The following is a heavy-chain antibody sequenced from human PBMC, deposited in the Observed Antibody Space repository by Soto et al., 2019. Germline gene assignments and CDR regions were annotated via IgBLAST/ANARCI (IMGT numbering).Heavy chain of an antibody. J-gene: IGHJ6*02. CDR2: INGVGSDT. Sequence: GGSLRLSCAASGFTFSSYSMNWVRQAPGKGLEWVSRINGVGSDTTYADSVKGRFTISRDNAKNTLYLQMNSLRAEDTAVYYCARAFREAIIQGEYYFGMDVWGQGTTVTVSS. CDR3: ARAFREAIIQGEYYFGMDV. V-gene: IGHV3-74*01. D-gene: IGHD3-16*01. CDR1: GFTFSSYS.